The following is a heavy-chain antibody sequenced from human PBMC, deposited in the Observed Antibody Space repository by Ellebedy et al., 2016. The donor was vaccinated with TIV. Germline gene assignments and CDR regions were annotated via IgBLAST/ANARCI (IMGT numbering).Heavy chain of an antibody. V-gene: IGHV4-39*01. D-gene: IGHD1-26*01. CDR2: LYSNGGT. J-gene: IGHJ4*02. CDR1: GGPVIRNSYY. CDR3: GGSYYIAWFEY. Sequence: MPSETLSLTCTVSGGPVIRNSYYWGWIRQAPGKGLERIGTLYSNGGTYYNPSLKSRVTISVDTSKNQFSLKLSSVTAADTAVYYCGGSYYIAWFEYWGQGTLVTVSS.